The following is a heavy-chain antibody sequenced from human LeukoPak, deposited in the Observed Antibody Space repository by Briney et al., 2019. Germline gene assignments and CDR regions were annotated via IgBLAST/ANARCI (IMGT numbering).Heavy chain of an antibody. Sequence: PGGSLRLSCAASGFTFSTYGMHWVRQAPGKGLEWVSSISTSSSYIYYTDSMKGRFTVSRDNARNSLYLEMNSLRAEDTAVYYCARVSRGKWELLGAHDYWGQGTLVTVSS. D-gene: IGHD1-26*01. J-gene: IGHJ4*02. CDR2: ISTSSSYI. CDR1: GFTFSTYG. CDR3: ARVSRGKWELLGAHDY. V-gene: IGHV3-21*01.